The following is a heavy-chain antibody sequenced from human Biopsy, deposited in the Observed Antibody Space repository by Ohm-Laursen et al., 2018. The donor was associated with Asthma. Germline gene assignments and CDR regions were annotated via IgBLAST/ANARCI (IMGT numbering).Heavy chain of an antibody. V-gene: IGHV3-30*03. CDR2: ISYDGNHK. CDR1: GFMFRSFG. Sequence: SLRLSCSASGFMFRSFGMHWVRQAPGKGLEWVAVISYDGNHKFYEDSAKGRFTISRDNSKNTLYLQMNSLRTEDTAVYYCARAYGGNFFSGAFDIWGQGTMVTVSS. J-gene: IGHJ3*02. D-gene: IGHD4-23*01. CDR3: ARAYGGNFFSGAFDI.